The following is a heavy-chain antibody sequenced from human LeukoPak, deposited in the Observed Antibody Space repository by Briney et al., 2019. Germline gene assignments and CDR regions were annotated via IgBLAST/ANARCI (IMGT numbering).Heavy chain of an antibody. V-gene: IGHV3-33*08. D-gene: IGHD3-10*01. J-gene: IGHJ4*02. Sequence: GGSLRLSCAASGFSFNNYGMHWVRQAPGKGLEWVAIIWYNGSKKYYAESVKGRFTISRDNSKSTLYLQMSSLRAEDTAVYYCARDPYGSGDGYFNYWRQGTLVTVSS. CDR2: IWYNGSKK. CDR1: GFSFNNYG. CDR3: ARDPYGSGDGYFNY.